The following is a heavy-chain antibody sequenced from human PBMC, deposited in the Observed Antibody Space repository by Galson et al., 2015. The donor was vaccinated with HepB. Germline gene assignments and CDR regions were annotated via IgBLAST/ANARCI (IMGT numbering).Heavy chain of an antibody. D-gene: IGHD5-18*01. Sequence: WVRQPPGKGLEWIGEIYHSGSTNYNPSLKSRVTISVDKSKNQFSLKLSSVTAADTAVYYCAREGGYSYDDTFDPWGQGTLVTVSS. CDR2: IYHSGST. V-gene: IGHV4-4*02. J-gene: IGHJ5*02. CDR3: AREGGYSYDDTFDP.